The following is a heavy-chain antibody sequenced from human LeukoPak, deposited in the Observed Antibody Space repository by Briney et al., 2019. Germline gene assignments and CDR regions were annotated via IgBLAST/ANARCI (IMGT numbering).Heavy chain of an antibody. D-gene: IGHD6-13*01. V-gene: IGHV4-59*01. CDR1: GGSISSYY. J-gene: IGHJ6*02. CDR2: IYYSGST. CDR3: ARDSQQLVRDYYYYGMDV. Sequence: SETLSLTCTVSGGSISSYYWSWIRQPPGKGLEWIGYIYYSGSTNYNPSLKSRVTISVDTSKNQFSLKLSSVTAADTAVYYCARDSQQLVRDYYYYGMDVWGQGTTVTVSS.